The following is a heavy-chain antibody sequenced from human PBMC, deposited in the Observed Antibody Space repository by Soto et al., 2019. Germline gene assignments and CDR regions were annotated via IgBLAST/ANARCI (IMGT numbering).Heavy chain of an antibody. V-gene: IGHV3-43D*04. Sequence: PGGSLRLSCAASGFTFDDYAMHWVRQAPGKGLEWVSLISWDGGSTYYADSVKGRFTISRDNSKNSLYLQMNSLRAEDTALYYCAKAKVSRDYVWGSLFDYWGQGTMVTVYS. CDR3: AKAKVSRDYVWGSLFDY. CDR1: GFTFDDYA. J-gene: IGHJ4*02. CDR2: ISWDGGST. D-gene: IGHD3-16*01.